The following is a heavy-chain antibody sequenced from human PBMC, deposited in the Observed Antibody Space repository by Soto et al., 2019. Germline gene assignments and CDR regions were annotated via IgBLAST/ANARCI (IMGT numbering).Heavy chain of an antibody. CDR2: IVVGGGNT. J-gene: IGHJ4*02. D-gene: IGHD6-13*01. CDR1: GFTFTSSA. Sequence: SVKVSCKASGFTFTSSAMQWVRQARGQRLEWIGWIVVGGGNTNYAQKFQERVTITRDMSTSTAYMELSSLRSEDTAVYYCAAGLAAADPYDYWGQGTLVTVSS. V-gene: IGHV1-58*02. CDR3: AAGLAAADPYDY.